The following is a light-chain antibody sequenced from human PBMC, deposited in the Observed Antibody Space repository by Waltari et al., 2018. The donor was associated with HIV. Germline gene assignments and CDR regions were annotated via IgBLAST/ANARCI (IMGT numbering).Light chain of an antibody. CDR2: DDR. Sequence: SYVLTQPPSVSVAPGQTARITCGGDNIGTKSVHWYQQNPDQAPVLVVYDDRDRPSGIPERFSGSNSGNTATLTVSRVEVGDEADYYCQVWDGSSDHWVFGGGTKLTVL. CDR3: QVWDGSSDHWV. V-gene: IGLV3-21*02. CDR1: NIGTKS. J-gene: IGLJ3*02.